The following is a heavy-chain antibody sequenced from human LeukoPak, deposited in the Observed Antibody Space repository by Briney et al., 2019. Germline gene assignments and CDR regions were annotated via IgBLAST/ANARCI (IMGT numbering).Heavy chain of an antibody. CDR3: AGGGTYGAFDL. D-gene: IGHD1-26*01. Sequence: SETLSLTCTVSGGPIGSCYWSWIRQPPGKGLEWIGYIYYSGSTNYNPSLKSRVTMSVDTSKKQFSLKLTSVTAADTAVFYCAGGGTYGAFDLWGQGTMVTVSS. J-gene: IGHJ3*01. CDR1: GGPIGSCY. V-gene: IGHV4-59*08. CDR2: IYYSGST.